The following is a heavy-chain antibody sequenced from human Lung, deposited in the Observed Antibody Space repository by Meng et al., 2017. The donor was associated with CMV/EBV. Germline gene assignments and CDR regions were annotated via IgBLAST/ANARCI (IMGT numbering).Heavy chain of an antibody. CDR1: GITVSGYW. J-gene: IGHJ6*02. V-gene: IGHV3-74*01. CDR3: ARASTYDFWSGYSFSDFYGMDV. Sequence: GESXKISXAASGITVSGYWMHWVRQVPGKGLVWVSRINSDGTNTNYAESVKGRFTISRDNAKNTLYLQMNSLRADDSALYYCARASTYDFWSGYSFSDFYGMDVWGQGXTVTVSS. CDR2: INSDGTNT. D-gene: IGHD3-3*01.